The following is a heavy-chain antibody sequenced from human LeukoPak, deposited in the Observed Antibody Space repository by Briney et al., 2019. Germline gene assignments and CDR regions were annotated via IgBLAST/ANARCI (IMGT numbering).Heavy chain of an antibody. J-gene: IGHJ3*02. CDR1: GGSISSSSYY. Sequence: SETLSLTCTVSGGSISSSSYYWGWIRQPPGKGLEWIGYIYYSGSTNYNPSLKSRVTISVDTSKNQFSLKLSSVTAADTAVYYCARRSRPGIAAFYWNYVGNAFDIWGQGTMVTVSS. V-gene: IGHV4-61*05. CDR3: ARRSRPGIAAFYWNYVGNAFDI. CDR2: IYYSGST. D-gene: IGHD1-7*01.